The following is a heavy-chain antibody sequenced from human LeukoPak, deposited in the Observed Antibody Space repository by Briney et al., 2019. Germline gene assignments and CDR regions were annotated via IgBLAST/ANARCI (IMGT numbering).Heavy chain of an antibody. V-gene: IGHV1-2*02. CDR3: ASATTYCGADCYPLDAFDI. D-gene: IGHD2-21*02. J-gene: IGHJ3*02. Sequence: GASVKVSCKASGYTFTGYYMRWVRQAPGQGLEWMGWINPNSGGTNYAQKFLGRITMTRDTSITTAYMELSRLRSDDTAVYYCASATTYCGADCYPLDAFDIWGQGTMVTVSS. CDR2: INPNSGGT. CDR1: GYTFTGYY.